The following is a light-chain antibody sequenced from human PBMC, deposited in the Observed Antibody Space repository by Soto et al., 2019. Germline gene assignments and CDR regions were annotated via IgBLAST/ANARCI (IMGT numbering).Light chain of an antibody. CDR1: KLGDKY. CDR2: QDT. Sequence: SYELTQPPSVSVSPGQTVSITCSGDKLGDKYTCWYQQKAGQSPVLVIHQDTKRPSGIPERFSGSNSGNAATLTISGTQAMDEADYYCQAWDNSTVVFGGGTKLTVL. V-gene: IGLV3-1*01. J-gene: IGLJ2*01. CDR3: QAWDNSTVV.